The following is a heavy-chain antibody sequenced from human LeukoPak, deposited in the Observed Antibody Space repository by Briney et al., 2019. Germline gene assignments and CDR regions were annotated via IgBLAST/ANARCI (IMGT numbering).Heavy chain of an antibody. CDR2: INTDGGST. CDR3: ARGVEHYDSSGLVFYYFDY. J-gene: IGHJ4*02. V-gene: IGHV3-74*01. CDR1: GFTFSSYW. Sequence: GGSLRLSCAASGFTFSSYWMHWARQAPGKGLVWVSRINTDGGSTSYADSVKGRFTISRNNAKNTLYLQMNSLRAEDTAVYYCARGVEHYDSSGLVFYYFDYWGQGTLVTVSS. D-gene: IGHD3-22*01.